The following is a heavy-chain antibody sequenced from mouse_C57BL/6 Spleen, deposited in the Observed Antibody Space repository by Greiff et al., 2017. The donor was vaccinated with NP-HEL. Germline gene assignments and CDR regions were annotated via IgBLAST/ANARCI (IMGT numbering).Heavy chain of an antibody. V-gene: IGHV1-58*01. CDR1: GYTFTSYG. CDR2: IYIGSGYT. CDR3: ARRERTGALDY. Sequence: EVQLQQSGAELVRPGSSVTMSCTTSGYTFTSYGINWVKQRPGQGLEWIGYIYIGSGYTEYNEKFKGKATLTSDTSYSTAYMQLSSLTSEESAIYFCARRERTGALDYWGKGTSVTVSS. J-gene: IGHJ4*01.